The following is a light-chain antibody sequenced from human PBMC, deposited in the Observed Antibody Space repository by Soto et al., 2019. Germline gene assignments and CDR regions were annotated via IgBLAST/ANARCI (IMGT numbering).Light chain of an antibody. Sequence: EIVLTQSPATLSVSPGERATLSCRASQSVNSNLAWYQQKSGQAPRLLIDGGSTRATGIPARFSGSGSGTEFTLTISSLQSEDFAVYYCQQYNNWPPWTFGQGTKVEIK. CDR2: GGS. CDR1: QSVNSN. V-gene: IGKV3-15*01. CDR3: QQYNNWPPWT. J-gene: IGKJ1*01.